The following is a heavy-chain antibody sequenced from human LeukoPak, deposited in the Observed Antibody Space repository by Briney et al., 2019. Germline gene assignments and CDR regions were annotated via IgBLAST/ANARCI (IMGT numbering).Heavy chain of an antibody. J-gene: IGHJ4*02. V-gene: IGHV1-18*01. CDR2: VSAYNGNT. D-gene: IGHD1-26*01. CDR3: ARDDSGSYGKLAFDY. Sequence: ASVKVSCKASGYTFTSYGISWVRQAPGQGLEWMGWVSAYNGNTNYAQKLQGRVTMTTDTSTSTAYMELRSLRSDDTAVYYCARDDSGSYGKLAFDYWGQGTLVTVSS. CDR1: GYTFTSYG.